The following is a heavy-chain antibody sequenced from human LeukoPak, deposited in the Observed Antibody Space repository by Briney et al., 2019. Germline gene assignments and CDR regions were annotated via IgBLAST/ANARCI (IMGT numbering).Heavy chain of an antibody. Sequence: SETLSLTCSVSGGSIGSHYWSWIRQPPGKGLEWIAYISYSESTNYNPSLKSRVTISLDTSKNQFSLKLSSVTAADTAVYYCARGADSSGYYSIFYFDYWGQGTLVTVSS. D-gene: IGHD3-22*01. J-gene: IGHJ4*02. CDR3: ARGADSSGYYSIFYFDY. V-gene: IGHV4-59*11. CDR1: GGSIGSHY. CDR2: ISYSEST.